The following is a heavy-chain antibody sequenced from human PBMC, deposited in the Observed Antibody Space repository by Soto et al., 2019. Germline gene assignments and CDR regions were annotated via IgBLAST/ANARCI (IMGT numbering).Heavy chain of an antibody. Sequence: GGSLRLSCAASGFTFSSYWMSWVHQAPGKGLEWVANIKQDGSEKYYVYSVKGRFTISRDNAKNSLYLQMNSLRVEDTAVYYCASEGYYGSGSYYPDYYYYGMDVWGQGTTVTVSS. CDR2: IKQDGSEK. V-gene: IGHV3-7*05. D-gene: IGHD3-10*01. CDR3: ASEGYYGSGSYYPDYYYYGMDV. J-gene: IGHJ6*02. CDR1: GFTFSSYW.